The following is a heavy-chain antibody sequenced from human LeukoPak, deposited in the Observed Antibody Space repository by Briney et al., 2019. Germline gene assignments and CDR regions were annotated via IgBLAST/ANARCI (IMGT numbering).Heavy chain of an antibody. CDR1: GYTFTNYA. D-gene: IGHD6-13*01. V-gene: IGHV1-18*01. Sequence: ASVKVSCNASGYTFTNYAISWVRQAPGHGLEWMGWISVYNGNTDYAQKLQGRVTMTTDTSTNTAYMELRSLRSDDTAVYYCARTSAYGSSWHSYWGQGTLVTVSS. J-gene: IGHJ4*02. CDR3: ARTSAYGSSWHSY. CDR2: ISVYNGNT.